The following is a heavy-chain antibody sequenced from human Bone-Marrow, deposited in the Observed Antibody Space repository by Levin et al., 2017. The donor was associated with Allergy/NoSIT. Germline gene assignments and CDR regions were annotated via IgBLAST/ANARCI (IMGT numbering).Heavy chain of an antibody. Sequence: GESLKISCKASGYTFTSYYMHWVRQAPGQGLEWMGIINPSGGSTSYAQKFQGRVTMTRDTSTSTVYMELSSLRSEDTAVYYCARDREYYGSGKDYHYYMDGWGKGTTVTVSS. CDR1: GYTFTSYY. CDR2: INPSGGST. J-gene: IGHJ6*03. V-gene: IGHV1-46*01. D-gene: IGHD3-10*01. CDR3: ARDREYYGSGKDYHYYMDG.